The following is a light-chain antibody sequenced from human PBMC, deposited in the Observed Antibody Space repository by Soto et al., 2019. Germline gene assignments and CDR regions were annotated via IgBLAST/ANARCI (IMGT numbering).Light chain of an antibody. CDR2: GAS. V-gene: IGKV3-15*01. J-gene: IGKJ4*01. CDR3: QQYNNWPPVT. CDR1: QSVSNK. Sequence: EILMTQSPATLSVSPGERATLSCRASQSVSNKLAWYQQRPGQAPRLLIYGASTRATGIPARFSGSGSGTEFTLTISSLQSEDFAVYYCQQYNNWPPVTFGGGTKVDIK.